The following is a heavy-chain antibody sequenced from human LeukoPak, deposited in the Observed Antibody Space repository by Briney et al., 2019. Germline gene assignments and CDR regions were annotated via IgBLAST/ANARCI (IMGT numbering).Heavy chain of an antibody. CDR1: GGTYISYA. CDR3: ARDKETYYYDSSGYYSFDY. D-gene: IGHD3-22*01. CDR2: IISIFGTA. J-gene: IGHJ4*02. V-gene: IGHV1-69*13. Sequence: SVKVSCKASGGTYISYAISWVRQAPGQGLEWMGGIISIFGTANYAQKFQGRVTITADESTSTAYMELSSLRSEDTAVYYCARDKETYYYDSSGYYSFDYWGQGTLVTVSS.